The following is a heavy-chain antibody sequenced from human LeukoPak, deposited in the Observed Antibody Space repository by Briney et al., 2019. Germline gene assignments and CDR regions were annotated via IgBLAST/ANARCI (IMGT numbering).Heavy chain of an antibody. D-gene: IGHD6-6*01. CDR3: AKGSSSSRPYYFDH. CDR2: ITDTGGDT. J-gene: IGHJ4*02. Sequence: GGSLRLSCAASGFTFNSYAMSWVRQAPGKGLEWVSAITDTGGDTYHADSVKGRFTISRDNSKNTLYLQMDSLRAEDTATYYCAKGSSSSRPYYFDHWAPGTLVTVSS. V-gene: IGHV3-23*01. CDR1: GFTFNSYA.